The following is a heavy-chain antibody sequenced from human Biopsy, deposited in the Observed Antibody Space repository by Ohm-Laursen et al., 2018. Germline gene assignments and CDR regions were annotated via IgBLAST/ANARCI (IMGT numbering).Heavy chain of an antibody. CDR3: ARWTPEYDSSRCYLDAFDI. Sequence: SETLSLTCTVSGGSLSSYYWSWIRQPAGKGLEWIGRIYSSGSTNYNPSLKSRVTLSMDTSKRQFSLKLSFVTAADTAVYYCARWTPEYDSSRCYLDAFDIWGQGTKVTVSS. V-gene: IGHV4-4*07. CDR2: IYSSGST. CDR1: GGSLSSYY. J-gene: IGHJ3*02. D-gene: IGHD3-22*01.